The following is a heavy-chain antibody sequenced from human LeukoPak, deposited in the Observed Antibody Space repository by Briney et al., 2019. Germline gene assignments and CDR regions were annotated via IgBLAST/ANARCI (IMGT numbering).Heavy chain of an antibody. V-gene: IGHV3-66*01. CDR3: AREMYCSGGSCYGDAFDI. D-gene: IGHD2-15*01. Sequence: GGSLRLSCAASGFTVSNKYMSWVRQAPGGGLEWGSVIYSGGSTYYADSVKGRFSISRDKSKNTLYLQMNSLRAEDTALYYCAREMYCSGGSCYGDAFDIWGQGTMVTVSS. CDR1: GFTVSNKY. J-gene: IGHJ3*02. CDR2: IYSGGST.